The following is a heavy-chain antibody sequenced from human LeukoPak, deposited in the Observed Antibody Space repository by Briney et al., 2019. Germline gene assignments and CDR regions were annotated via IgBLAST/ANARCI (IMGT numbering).Heavy chain of an antibody. Sequence: SETLSLTCAVYGGSFSGYYWSWIRQPPGKGLEWIWEINHSGSTNYNPSLKSRVTISVDTSKNQFSLKLSSVTAADTAVYYCASLVDTAMDMGMDVWGQGTTVTVSS. D-gene: IGHD5-18*01. CDR1: GGSFSGYY. CDR2: INHSGST. J-gene: IGHJ6*02. V-gene: IGHV4-34*01. CDR3: ASLVDTAMDMGMDV.